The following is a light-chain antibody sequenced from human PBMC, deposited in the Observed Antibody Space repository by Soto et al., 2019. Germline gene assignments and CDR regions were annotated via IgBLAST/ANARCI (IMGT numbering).Light chain of an antibody. CDR3: QQRSNWPWT. CDR2: DTS. V-gene: IGKV3-11*01. CDR1: QSVSSY. J-gene: IGKJ4*01. Sequence: EIVLTQSPATLSLSPGERATLSCRARQSVSSYLAWYQQKPGQAPRLLIYDTSNRATGIPARFSGSGSGTDFTLTISRLEPEDFAVYCCQQRSNWPWTFGGGTQVEIK.